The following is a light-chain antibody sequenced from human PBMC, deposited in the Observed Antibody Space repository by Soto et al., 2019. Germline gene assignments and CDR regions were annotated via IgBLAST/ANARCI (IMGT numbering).Light chain of an antibody. J-gene: IGKJ1*01. Sequence: AIQVTQSPTSLSASVGERVTITRRSSQDIRNYLGWYQQKPGKAPQIIIYGASSLQRGVSSRFSGSGFGTDFTLTISSLQTEDSATYYCLQDRSHFWTFGQGTKVDIK. CDR3: LQDRSHFWT. CDR2: GAS. V-gene: IGKV1-6*01. CDR1: QDIRNY.